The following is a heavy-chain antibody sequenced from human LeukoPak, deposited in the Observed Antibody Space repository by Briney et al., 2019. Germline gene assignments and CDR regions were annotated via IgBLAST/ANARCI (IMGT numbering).Heavy chain of an antibody. CDR3: ARGGLEPVDY. J-gene: IGHJ4*02. CDR1: GFTFSSYW. D-gene: IGHD1-1*01. Sequence: GGSLRLSCAASGFTFSSYWMHWVRQAPGKGLVWVSRINTDGRSTSYADSVKGRFTISRDNAKNTLYLQMNSLRVGDTAVYYCARGGLEPVDYWGQGTLVTVSS. V-gene: IGHV3-74*01. CDR2: INTDGRST.